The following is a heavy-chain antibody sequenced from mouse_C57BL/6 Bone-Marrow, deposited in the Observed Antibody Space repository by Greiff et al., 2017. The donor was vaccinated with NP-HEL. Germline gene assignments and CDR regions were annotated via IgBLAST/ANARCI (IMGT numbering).Heavy chain of an antibody. D-gene: IGHD2-2*01. CDR3: ARSGLLWLRRIEYYAMDY. Sequence: VQLQHPGAELVKPGASVKLSCKASGYTFTSYWMHWVKQRPGQGLEWIGMIHPNSGSTNYNEKFKSKATLTVDKSSSTAYMQLSSLTSEDSAVYYCARSGLLWLRRIEYYAMDYWGQGTSVTVSS. J-gene: IGHJ4*01. CDR1: GYTFTSYW. V-gene: IGHV1-64*01. CDR2: IHPNSGST.